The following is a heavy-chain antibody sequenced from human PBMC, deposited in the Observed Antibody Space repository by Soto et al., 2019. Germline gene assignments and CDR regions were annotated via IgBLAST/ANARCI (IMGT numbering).Heavy chain of an antibody. CDR2: IGPESGDT. J-gene: IGHJ4*02. CDR1: VYTFTGHY. CDR3: GRGRSGQIVVFY. D-gene: IGHD1-26*01. V-gene: IGHV1-2*02. Sequence: SVQVSCKSSVYTFTGHYIHWVRQAHEQGPEWMGEIGPESGDTRYAPRFQGRVTMTRDMSITTVYMELNNLSPDDTAVYYCGRGRSGQIVVFYWGQGTPVNLSA.